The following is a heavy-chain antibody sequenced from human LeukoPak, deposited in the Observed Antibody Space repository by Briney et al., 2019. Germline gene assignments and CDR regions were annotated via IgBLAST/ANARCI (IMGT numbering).Heavy chain of an antibody. D-gene: IGHD6-25*01. V-gene: IGHV4-38-2*01. CDR3: ARQLPTAAADTRGYFDY. CDR1: GYSISSGYY. J-gene: IGHJ4*01. Sequence: SETLSLTCAVSGYSISSGYYWGWIRQPPGKGLEWIGSIYHSGSTYYNPSLKSRVTISVDTSKNQFSLKLTSVTAADATMYYCARQLPTAAADTRGYFDYWGQGTVVTVSS. CDR2: IYHSGST.